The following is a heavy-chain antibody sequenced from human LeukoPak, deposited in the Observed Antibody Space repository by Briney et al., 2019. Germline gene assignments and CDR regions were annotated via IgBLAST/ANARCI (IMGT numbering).Heavy chain of an antibody. D-gene: IGHD5-18*01. J-gene: IGHJ3*02. CDR1: GGTFSSYA. CDR3: AAKIQLDAFDI. V-gene: IGHV1-69*05. Sequence: GASVKVSCKASGGTFSSYAISWVRQAPGQGLEWMGGIIPIFGTANYAQKFQGRVTITTDESTSTAYMELSSLRSEDTAVYYCAAKIQLDAFDIWGQGTMVTVSS. CDR2: IIPIFGTA.